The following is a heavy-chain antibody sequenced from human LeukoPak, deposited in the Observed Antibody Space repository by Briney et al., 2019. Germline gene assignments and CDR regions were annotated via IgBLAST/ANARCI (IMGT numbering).Heavy chain of an antibody. Sequence: PGGSLRLSCAASGFTFSSYGMHWVRQAPGKGLEWVSSISSSSSYIYYADSVKGRFTISRDNAKNSLYLQMNSLRAEDTAVYYCARVAILTGYPTLYYFDYWGQGTLVTVSS. CDR1: GFTFSSYG. CDR3: ARVAILTGYPTLYYFDY. V-gene: IGHV3-21*01. D-gene: IGHD3-9*01. CDR2: ISSSSSYI. J-gene: IGHJ4*02.